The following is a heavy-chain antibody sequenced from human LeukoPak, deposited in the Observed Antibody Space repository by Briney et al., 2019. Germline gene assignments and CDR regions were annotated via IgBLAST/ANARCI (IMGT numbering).Heavy chain of an antibody. J-gene: IGHJ4*02. CDR2: ISSSSSYI. D-gene: IGHD2-21*01. CDR3: AREFVLGDYDY. CDR1: GFTFSSYS. Sequence: GGSLRLSCAASGFTFSSYSMNWVRQAPGEGLEWVSSISSSSSYIYYADSVKGRFTISRDNAKNSLYLQMNSLRAEDTAVYYCAREFVLGDYDYWGQGTLVTVSS. V-gene: IGHV3-21*01.